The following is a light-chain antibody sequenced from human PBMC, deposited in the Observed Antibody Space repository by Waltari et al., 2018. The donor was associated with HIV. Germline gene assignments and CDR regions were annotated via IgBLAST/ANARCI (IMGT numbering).Light chain of an antibody. CDR1: QSVSSN. CDR2: GAS. CDR3: QQYNNWPPAWT. V-gene: IGKV3-15*01. Sequence: EIVMTQSPATLSVSPGEKATLSCRASQSVSSNLAWYQQKPGQAPRLLIYGASTRATGIPARFSGSGSGTEFTLTISSLQSEDVAVYYCQQYNNWPPAWTFGRGSQVEI. J-gene: IGKJ1*01.